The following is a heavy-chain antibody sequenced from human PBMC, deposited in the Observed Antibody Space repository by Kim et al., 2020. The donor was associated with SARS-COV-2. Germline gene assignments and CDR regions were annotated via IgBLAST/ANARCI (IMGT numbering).Heavy chain of an antibody. D-gene: IGHD1-26*01. V-gene: IGHV4-31*02. Sequence: NPSLKSRVTISVDTSKNQFSLKLSSVTAADTAVYYCARDGSPDKHDAFDIWGQGTMVTVSS. CDR3: ARDGSPDKHDAFDI. J-gene: IGHJ3*02.